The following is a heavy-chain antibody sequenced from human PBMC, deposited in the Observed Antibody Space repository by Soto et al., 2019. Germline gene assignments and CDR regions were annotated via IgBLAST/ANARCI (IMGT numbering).Heavy chain of an antibody. CDR3: ARETYGDYVGYFDP. CDR1: GYSIRNNNW. CDR2: IHYSGGT. V-gene: IGHV4-28*03. J-gene: IGHJ5*02. D-gene: IGHD4-17*01. Sequence: SETLSLTCAVSGYSIRNNNWWAWIRQPPGKGLEWIGYIHYSGGTYYNLSLKSRVTMSVDMSKKQFSLNLSSVTAVDTAVYYCARETYGDYVGYFDPWGQGIQVTVSS.